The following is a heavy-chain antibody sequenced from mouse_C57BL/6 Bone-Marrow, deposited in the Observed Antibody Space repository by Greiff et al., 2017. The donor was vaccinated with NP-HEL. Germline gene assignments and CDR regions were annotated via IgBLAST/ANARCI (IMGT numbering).Heavy chain of an antibody. D-gene: IGHD2-3*01. CDR1: GYTFTGYW. CDR3: AKGEGIYDGYYAPFDY. CDR2: ILPGSGST. Sequence: VQLQESGAELMKPGASVKLSCKATGYTFTGYWIEWVKQRPGHGLEWIGEILPGSGSTNYNEKFKGKATFTADKSSNTAYMQLSSLITQDSAIYYGAKGEGIYDGYYAPFDYWGQGTTLTVSS. J-gene: IGHJ2*01. V-gene: IGHV1-9*01.